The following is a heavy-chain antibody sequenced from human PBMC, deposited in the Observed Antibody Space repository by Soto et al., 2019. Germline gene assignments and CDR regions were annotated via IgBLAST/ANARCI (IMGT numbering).Heavy chain of an antibody. J-gene: IGHJ4*02. Sequence: TGGSLRLSCAASGFTFSSHAMGWLRQAPGAGPEWVAFVDGSGGDTSYADSVKGRFTISRDNSDNSLFLHMNSLRAEDTGRYFCAKEIFAAAYAAPSVFDLCGKGTLVTVSS. CDR3: AKEIFAAAYAAPSVFDL. CDR2: VDGSGGDT. CDR1: GFTFSSHA. V-gene: IGHV3-23*01. D-gene: IGHD3-3*01.